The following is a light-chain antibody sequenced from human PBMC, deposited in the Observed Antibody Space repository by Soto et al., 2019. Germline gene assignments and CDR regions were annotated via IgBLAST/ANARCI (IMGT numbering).Light chain of an antibody. CDR3: QQYDNWPPQYT. Sequence: EIMLTQSPDTLSVSPGERATLSCRASQSIRTKLAWYQHKPGQAPRLLIYDVSNRAAGVPARFSGSGSGTEFTLTISSLQSEDCAIYYCQQYDNWPPQYTFGQGNKVEIK. J-gene: IGKJ2*01. CDR1: QSIRTK. V-gene: IGKV3-15*01. CDR2: DVS.